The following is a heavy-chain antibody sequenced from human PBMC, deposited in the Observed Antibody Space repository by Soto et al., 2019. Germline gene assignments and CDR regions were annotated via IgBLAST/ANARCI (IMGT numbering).Heavy chain of an antibody. Sequence: QVPLVQSGAEVKKPGSSVKVSCKASGGTFSSYAISWVRQAPGQGLEWMGGIIPIFGTANYAQKFQGRVTITADESTSTAYMELSSLRSEDTAVYYCARAEGLHETETDYYYGMDVWGQGTTVTVSS. CDR2: IIPIFGTA. J-gene: IGHJ6*02. V-gene: IGHV1-69*01. D-gene: IGHD4-4*01. CDR1: GGTFSSYA. CDR3: ARAEGLHETETDYYYGMDV.